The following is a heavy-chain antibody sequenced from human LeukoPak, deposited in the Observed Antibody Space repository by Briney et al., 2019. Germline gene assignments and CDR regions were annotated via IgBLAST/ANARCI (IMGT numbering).Heavy chain of an antibody. CDR1: GYTFTGYY. CDR3: AGGRYNWNYGTYYYYMDV. V-gene: IGHV1-2*02. Sequence: ASVKVSCKASGYTFTGYYMHWVRQAPGQGLEWMGWINPNSGGTNYAQRFQGRVTMTRDTSISTAYMELSRLRSDDTAVYYCAGGRYNWNYGTYYYYMDVWGKGTTVTVSS. J-gene: IGHJ6*03. CDR2: INPNSGGT. D-gene: IGHD1-7*01.